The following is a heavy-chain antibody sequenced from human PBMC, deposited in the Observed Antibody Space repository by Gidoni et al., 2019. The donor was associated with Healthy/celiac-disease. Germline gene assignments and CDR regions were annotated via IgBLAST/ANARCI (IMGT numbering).Heavy chain of an antibody. CDR3: ARVLIGPRSVRGVMRGSDY. Sequence: EVRLVESGGGLVKPGGSLRLSCAASGFTISSYSMNWVRQAPGKGLEWVSFISSSSSDIYYADSVQGRFTISRDNAKNSLYLQMNSLRAEDTAVYYCARVLIGPRSVRGVMRGSDYWGQGTLVTVSS. CDR2: ISSSSSDI. J-gene: IGHJ4*02. V-gene: IGHV3-21*01. CDR1: GFTISSYS. D-gene: IGHD3-10*01.